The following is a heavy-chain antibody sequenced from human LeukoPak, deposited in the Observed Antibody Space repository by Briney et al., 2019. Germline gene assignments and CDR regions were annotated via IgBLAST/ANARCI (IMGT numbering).Heavy chain of an antibody. J-gene: IGHJ4*02. V-gene: IGHV3-23*01. D-gene: IGHD5-12*01. Sequence: GGSLRLSCAASGFTFSNYAMSWVRQAPGKGLEWVSGISGSGGSTYYADSVKGRFTISRDNSKNTLYLQMNSLRAEDTAVYYCAKEAYSGYDLGYFDYWGQGTLVTVSS. CDR2: ISGSGGST. CDR1: GFTFSNYA. CDR3: AKEAYSGYDLGYFDY.